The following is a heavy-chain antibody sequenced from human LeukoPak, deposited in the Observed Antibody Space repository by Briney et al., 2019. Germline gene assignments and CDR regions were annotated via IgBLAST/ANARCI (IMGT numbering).Heavy chain of an antibody. Sequence: GGSLRLSCEGSGFTFSNYWMGWVRQAPGKGLQWVANIKTDGSEKYYVDSVKGRFTISRDNAKNSLYLQMNSLRAEDTAVYYCAKAVVVAATAEYFQHWGQGTLVTVSS. CDR1: GFTFSNYW. J-gene: IGHJ1*01. CDR3: AKAVVVAATAEYFQH. D-gene: IGHD2-15*01. V-gene: IGHV3-7*01. CDR2: IKTDGSEK.